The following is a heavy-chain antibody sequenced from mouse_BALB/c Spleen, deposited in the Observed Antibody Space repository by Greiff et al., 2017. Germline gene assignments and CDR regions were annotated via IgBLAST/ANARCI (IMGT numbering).Heavy chain of an antibody. J-gene: IGHJ3*01. CDR2: IDPFNGGT. CDR3: ARRMITAVFAY. D-gene: IGHD2-4*01. Sequence: EVQLQQSGPELMKPGASVKISCKASGYSFTSYYMHWVKQSHGKSLEWIGYIDPFNGGTSYNQKFKGKATLTVDKSSSTAYMQLSSLTSEDSAVYYCARRMITAVFAYWGQGTLVTVSA. V-gene: IGHV1-31*01. CDR1: GYSFTSYY.